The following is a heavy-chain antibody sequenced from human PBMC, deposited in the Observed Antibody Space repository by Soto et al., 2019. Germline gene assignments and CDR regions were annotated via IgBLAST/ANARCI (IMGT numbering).Heavy chain of an antibody. CDR3: ARAPKVYGSSLAT. D-gene: IGHD6-19*01. V-gene: IGHV1-2*02. J-gene: IGHJ5*02. CDR1: GYTITDNY. Sequence: ASVKVSCKVSGYTITDNYLHWVRQAPGQGLEWMGWINPNSGGTNYAQKFQGRVTMTRDTSISTAYMELSRLRSDDTAVFYCARAPKVYGSSLATWGQGTPVTVSS. CDR2: INPNSGGT.